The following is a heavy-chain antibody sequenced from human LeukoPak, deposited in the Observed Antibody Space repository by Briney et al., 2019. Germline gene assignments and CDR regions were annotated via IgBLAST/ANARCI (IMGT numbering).Heavy chain of an antibody. Sequence: GGSLRLSCGAPGFTFSTYAMSWVRQAPGKGLEWVSCINGRGVSTYYADSVKGRFTISRDNSKNTLYLQMSSLRADDTAIYYCAREAYYAYSGSFYYCGQGTLVTVSS. J-gene: IGHJ4*02. V-gene: IGHV3-23*01. CDR2: INGRGVST. CDR3: AREAYYAYSGSFYY. CDR1: GFTFSTYA. D-gene: IGHD2/OR15-2a*01.